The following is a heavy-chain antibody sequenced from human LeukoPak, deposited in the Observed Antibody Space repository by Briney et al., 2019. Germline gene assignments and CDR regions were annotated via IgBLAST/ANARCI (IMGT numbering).Heavy chain of an antibody. Sequence: GGSLRLSCAASGFTFSSYWMTWVRQAPGKGLEWVANIKEDGSEKYYVDSVKGRFTISRDNAKNSLYLQMNSLRAEDTAVYYCASQYYACWRPFDYWGQGTLVTVSS. CDR1: GFTFSSYW. D-gene: IGHD3-3*01. J-gene: IGHJ4*02. CDR3: ASQYYACWRPFDY. CDR2: IKEDGSEK. V-gene: IGHV3-7*01.